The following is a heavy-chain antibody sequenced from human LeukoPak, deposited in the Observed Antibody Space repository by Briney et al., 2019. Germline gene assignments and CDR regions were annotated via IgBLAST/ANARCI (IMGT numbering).Heavy chain of an antibody. D-gene: IGHD3-10*01. V-gene: IGHV3-48*01. Sequence: GGSLRLSCAASGFTFSGFSMNGVRQAPGKGLEWVSYISSSSSTIYYADSLKGRFTFYRDNAKNSLYLQMNILGAEDTAVYYCAKDGRRSGSKFYYYMDVWGKGTTVTISS. CDR3: AKDGRRSGSKFYYYMDV. CDR2: ISSSSSTI. J-gene: IGHJ6*03. CDR1: GFTFSGFS.